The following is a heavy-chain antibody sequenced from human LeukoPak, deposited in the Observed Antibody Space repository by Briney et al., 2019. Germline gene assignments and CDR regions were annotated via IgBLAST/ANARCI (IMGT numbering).Heavy chain of an antibody. CDR3: ARDDYDSSAPMCFQH. CDR1: GGSISSSSYY. CDR2: IYYSGST. Sequence: PSETLSLTCTVSGGSISSSSYYWGWIRQPPGKGLEWIGSIYYSGSTYYNPSLKSRVTISVDTSENQFSLKLSSVTAADTAVYYCARDDYDSSAPMCFQHWGQGTLVTVSS. V-gene: IGHV4-39*02. J-gene: IGHJ1*01. D-gene: IGHD3-22*01.